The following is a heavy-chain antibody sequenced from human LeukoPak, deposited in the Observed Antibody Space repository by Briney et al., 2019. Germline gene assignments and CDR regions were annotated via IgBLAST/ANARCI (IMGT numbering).Heavy chain of an antibody. D-gene: IGHD4/OR15-4a*01. CDR1: GFTFSSYS. Sequence: GGSLRLSCAASGFTFSSYSMNWVRQAPGKGLEWVSSISSSSSYIYYADSVRGRFAISRDNAKNSLYLQMNSLRAEDTAVYYCAREGGTVLGYYYYYYMDVWGKGTTVTVSS. J-gene: IGHJ6*03. CDR3: AREGGTVLGYYYYYYMDV. V-gene: IGHV3-21*01. CDR2: ISSSSSYI.